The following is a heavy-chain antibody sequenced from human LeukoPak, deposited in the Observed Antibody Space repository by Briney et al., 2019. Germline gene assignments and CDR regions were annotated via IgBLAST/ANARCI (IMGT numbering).Heavy chain of an antibody. Sequence: PSETLSLTCTVSGGSISRYYWSWIRQPPGKGLEWIGYIYYSGSTNYNPSLKSRVTISVDTSKNPFSLKLSSVTAADTAVYYCARHKQWLRDFDYWGQGTLVTVPS. CDR1: GGSISRYY. D-gene: IGHD6-19*01. CDR3: ARHKQWLRDFDY. J-gene: IGHJ4*02. V-gene: IGHV4-59*08. CDR2: IYYSGST.